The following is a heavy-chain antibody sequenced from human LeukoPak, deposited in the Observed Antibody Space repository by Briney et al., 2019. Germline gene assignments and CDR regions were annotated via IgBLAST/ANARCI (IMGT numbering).Heavy chain of an antibody. D-gene: IGHD3-3*01. V-gene: IGHV1-46*01. CDR2: INPNSVTT. CDR3: ARLRHAADYYFDY. Sequence: ASVKVSCKASGYTFTNYYIHWVRQAPGQGLEWMGLINPNSVTTTYAQKLQGRVTMTRDTSTSTVYVELSSLTFEDTAVYYCARLRHAADYYFDYWGQGTLVTVSS. CDR1: GYTFTNYY. J-gene: IGHJ4*02.